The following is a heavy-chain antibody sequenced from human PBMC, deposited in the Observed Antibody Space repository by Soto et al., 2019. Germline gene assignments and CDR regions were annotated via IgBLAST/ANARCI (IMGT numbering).Heavy chain of an antibody. CDR1: GGSISSSSYY. Sequence: PSETLSLTXTVSGGSISSSSYYWGWIRQPPGKGLEWIGSIYYSGSTYYNPSLKSRVTISVDTSKNQFSLKLSSVTAADTAVYYCARLGVWFGELLVGYWGQGTLVTVSS. V-gene: IGHV4-39*01. J-gene: IGHJ4*02. CDR3: ARLGVWFGELLVGY. D-gene: IGHD3-10*01. CDR2: IYYSGST.